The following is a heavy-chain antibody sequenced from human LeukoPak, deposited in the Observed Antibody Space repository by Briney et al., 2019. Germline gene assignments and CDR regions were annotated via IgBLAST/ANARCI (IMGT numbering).Heavy chain of an antibody. CDR1: GGSFSGYY. J-gene: IGHJ4*02. CDR3: ARGGCSSASCFRRYFDY. Sequence: RTSETLSLTCAVYGGSFSGYYWSWIRQPPGKGLEWIGEINHSGSTNYNPSLKSRVTISVGTSKNQFSLKLSSVTAADTAVYYCARGGCSSASCFRRYFDYWGQGTLVTVSS. CDR2: INHSGST. V-gene: IGHV4-34*01. D-gene: IGHD2-2*01.